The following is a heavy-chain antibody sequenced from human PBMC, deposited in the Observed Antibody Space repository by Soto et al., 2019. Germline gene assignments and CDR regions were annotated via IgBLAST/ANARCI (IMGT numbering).Heavy chain of an antibody. CDR1: GFTFSSYG. J-gene: IGHJ4*02. CDR3: ARGLGSAYYYFDY. Sequence: PGGSLRLSCAASGFTFSSYGMHWVRQAPGKGLEWVAVIWYDGSNKYYADSVKGRFTLSRDNSKSTLYLQMNSLRAEDTAVYYCARGLGSAYYYFDYWGQGTLVTVSS. V-gene: IGHV3-33*01. D-gene: IGHD6-19*01. CDR2: IWYDGSNK.